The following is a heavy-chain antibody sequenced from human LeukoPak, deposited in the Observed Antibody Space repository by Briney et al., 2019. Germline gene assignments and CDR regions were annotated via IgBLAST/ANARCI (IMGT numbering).Heavy chain of an antibody. CDR2: IWYDGSNK. CDR3: ARDIGPAPGISMGGSGFGY. J-gene: IGHJ4*02. CDR1: AFTFSSYG. D-gene: IGHD6-19*01. Sequence: GGSLRLSCAASAFTFSSYGMHRVRQAPGKGLEWVAVIWYDGSNKYYADSVKGRFTISRDNSKNTLYLQMNSLRAEDTAVYYCARDIGPAPGISMGGSGFGYWGPGTLVTVSS. V-gene: IGHV3-33*01.